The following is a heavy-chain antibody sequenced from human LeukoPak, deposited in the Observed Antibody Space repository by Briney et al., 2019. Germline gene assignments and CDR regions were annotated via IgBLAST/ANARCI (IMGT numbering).Heavy chain of an antibody. CDR2: IYYSGST. D-gene: IGHD5-18*01. Sequence: SETLSLTCTVSGGSISSYYWSWIRQPPGKGLEWIGHIYYSGSTNYNPSLKSRVTISVDRSKNQFSLKLSSVTAADTAVYYCARTGYSYGYIDYWGQGTLVTVSS. V-gene: IGHV4-59*08. J-gene: IGHJ4*02. CDR3: ARTGYSYGYIDY. CDR1: GGSISSYY.